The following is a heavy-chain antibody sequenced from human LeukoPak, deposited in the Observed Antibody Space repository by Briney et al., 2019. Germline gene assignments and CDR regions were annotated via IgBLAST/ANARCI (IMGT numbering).Heavy chain of an antibody. CDR1: GGSISSSSYY. D-gene: IGHD2-15*01. J-gene: IGHJ6*03. V-gene: IGHV4-39*07. CDR2: IYYSGNT. CDR3: ARGKYCSGGSCYPRSYYYYMDV. Sequence: SETLSLTCSLSGGSISSSSYYWAWIRQPPGKGLEWIGSIYYSGNTYYSPSLKSRVTIFVDTSKNQFSLKLSSVTAADTAVYYCARGKYCSGGSCYPRSYYYYMDVWGKGTTVTVSS.